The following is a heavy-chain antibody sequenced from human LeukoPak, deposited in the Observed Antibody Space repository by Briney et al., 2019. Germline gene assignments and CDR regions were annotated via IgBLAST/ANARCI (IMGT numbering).Heavy chain of an antibody. CDR2: IYYSGSA. V-gene: IGHV4-39*01. D-gene: IGHD6-25*01. CDR3: PRQLSRKRLPTFYYYYYGMDV. Sequence: SETLSLTCTVSGGSISSSSYYWGWIRQPPGKGLEWIGSIYYSGSAYYNPSLKSRVTISVDTSKNQFSLKLSSVTAADTAVYYCPRQLSRKRLPTFYYYYYGMDVWGQGTTVTVSS. CDR1: GGSISSSSYY. J-gene: IGHJ6*02.